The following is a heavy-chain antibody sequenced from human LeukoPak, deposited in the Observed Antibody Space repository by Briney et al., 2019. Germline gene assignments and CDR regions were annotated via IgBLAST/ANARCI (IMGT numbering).Heavy chain of an antibody. CDR1: GFTFSNYG. V-gene: IGHV3-33*01. CDR2: IWYDGSNK. CDR3: ARGGCRSTSCYDY. J-gene: IGHJ4*02. D-gene: IGHD2-2*01. Sequence: GGSLRLSCAASGFTFSNYGMHWVRQAPGKGLEWVADIWYDGSNKYYADSVRGRFTISRDNSKNTLSLQMNSLRGEDTAVYYCARGGCRSTSCYDYWGPGTLVTVSS.